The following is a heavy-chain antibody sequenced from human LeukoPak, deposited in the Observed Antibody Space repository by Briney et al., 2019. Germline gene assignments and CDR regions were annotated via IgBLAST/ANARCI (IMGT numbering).Heavy chain of an antibody. Sequence: GESLRLSCAVSGFTFDDYAMHWVRQAPGKGLEWVSGISWNSDAIGYADSVKGRFTISRDNAKNSLYLQINSRRAEDTALYYCAKDNGYSAYGIDYWGQGTLVTVSS. D-gene: IGHD5-12*01. V-gene: IGHV3-9*01. CDR1: GFTFDDYA. J-gene: IGHJ4*02. CDR2: ISWNSDAI. CDR3: AKDNGYSAYGIDY.